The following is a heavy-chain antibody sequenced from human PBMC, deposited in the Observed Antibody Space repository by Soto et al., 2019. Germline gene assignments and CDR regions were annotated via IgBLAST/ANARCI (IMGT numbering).Heavy chain of an antibody. Sequence: ASVKVSCKASGYTFTKYDISWVRQAPGQGLEWLGLISPNSGRPSSAQKFEGRVTMTTDTSTTTAYLELRSLRSDDTAVYYCVRQYYDFWTDYTDFDYWGQGTLVTVSS. CDR2: ISPNSGRP. CDR1: GYTFTKYD. CDR3: VRQYYDFWTDYTDFDY. V-gene: IGHV1-18*04. D-gene: IGHD3-3*01. J-gene: IGHJ4*02.